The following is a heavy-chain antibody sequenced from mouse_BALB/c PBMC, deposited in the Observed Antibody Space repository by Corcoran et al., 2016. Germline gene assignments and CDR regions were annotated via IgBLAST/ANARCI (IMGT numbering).Heavy chain of an antibody. Sequence: EVQLQQSGPELVKPGASVKMSCKASGYTFTSYVMHWVKQKPGQGLEWIGYINPYNDGTKYNEKVKGKATLTSDKSSSTAYMELSSLTAEDSAVYYCAREGFAYWGQGTLVTFSA. CDR2: INPYNDGT. CDR1: GYTFTSYV. J-gene: IGHJ3*01. CDR3: AREGFAY. V-gene: IGHV1S136*01.